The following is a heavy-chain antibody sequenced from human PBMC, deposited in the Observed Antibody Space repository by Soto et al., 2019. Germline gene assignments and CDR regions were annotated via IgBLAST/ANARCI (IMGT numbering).Heavy chain of an antibody. Sequence: QVQLQESGPGLVKPSQTLSLTCTVSGGSISSGGYYWSWIRQHPGKGLEWIGYIYYSGSTYYNPSLKSPFTISLYTSNNQFSLKLSSVTAADTAVYYCARDRRSTAMDLRGSHYYYGMDVWGQGTTVTVSS. J-gene: IGHJ6*02. V-gene: IGHV4-31*01. CDR3: ARDRRSTAMDLRGSHYYYGMDV. CDR2: IYYSGST. D-gene: IGHD5-18*01. CDR1: GGSISSGGYY.